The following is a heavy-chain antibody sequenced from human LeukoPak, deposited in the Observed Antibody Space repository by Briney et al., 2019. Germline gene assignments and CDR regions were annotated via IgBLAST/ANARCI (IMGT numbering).Heavy chain of an antibody. V-gene: IGHV3-74*01. CDR2: INSDGSST. Sequence: GGSLRLSCAASGITFRSKWMHWVRQAPGKGLVWVSRINSDGSSTSYADSVTGRFAISRDHSKTTLSLQMTSLRAEDTAVYYCAREVDYGGNSYDYWGQGTLVTVSS. CDR1: GITFRSKW. D-gene: IGHD4-23*01. J-gene: IGHJ4*02. CDR3: AREVDYGGNSYDY.